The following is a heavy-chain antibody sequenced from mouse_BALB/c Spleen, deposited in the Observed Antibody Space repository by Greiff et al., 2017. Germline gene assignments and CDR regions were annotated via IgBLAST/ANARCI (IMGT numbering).Heavy chain of an antibody. D-gene: IGHD2-14*01. Sequence: VQLQQSGGGLVKPGGSLKLSCAASGFTFSDYYMYWVRQTPEKRLEWVATISDGGSYTYYPDSVKGRFTISRDNAKNNLYLQMSSLKSEDTAMYYCARDIYRSWFAYWGQGTLVTVSA. J-gene: IGHJ3*01. CDR3: ARDIYRSWFAY. CDR2: ISDGGSYT. V-gene: IGHV5-4*02. CDR1: GFTFSDYY.